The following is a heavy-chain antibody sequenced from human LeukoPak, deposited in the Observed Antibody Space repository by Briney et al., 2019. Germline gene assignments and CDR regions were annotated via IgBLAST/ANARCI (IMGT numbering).Heavy chain of an antibody. J-gene: IGHJ4*02. V-gene: IGHV3-9*01. CDR1: GFTFDDYA. CDR2: ISWNSGSV. D-gene: IGHD3-10*01. CDR3: AKASRSGSYYDFDY. Sequence: GGSLRLSCAASGFTFDDYAMHWVRQAPGKGLEWVSGISWNSGSVGYADSVKGRFTISRDNAKNSLYLQMNSLRAEDTALYYCAKASRSGSYYDFDYWGQGTLVTVSS.